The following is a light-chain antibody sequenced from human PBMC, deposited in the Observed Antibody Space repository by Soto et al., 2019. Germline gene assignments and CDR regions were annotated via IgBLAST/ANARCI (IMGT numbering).Light chain of an antibody. CDR3: QQYNNWPRT. CDR2: GAS. CDR1: QSVSSN. Sequence: EIVLTQSPDTLSLSPGERATLSCRASQSVSSNYLAWYQQIPGQAPRPLIYGASTRATGIPARFSGSGSGTEFTLTISSLQSEDFAVYYCQQYNNWPRTFGQGTKVDNK. V-gene: IGKV3-15*01. J-gene: IGKJ1*01.